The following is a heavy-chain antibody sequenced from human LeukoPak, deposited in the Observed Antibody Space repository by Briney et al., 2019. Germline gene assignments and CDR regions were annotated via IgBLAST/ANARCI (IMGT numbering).Heavy chain of an antibody. D-gene: IGHD3-16*02. CDR2: INPNSGGT. J-gene: IGHJ4*02. CDR3: ARGGYDYVWGSYRYILNY. Sequence: ASVKVSCKASGYTFTGYYMHWVRQAPGQGLEWMGWINPNSGGTNYAQKFQGRVTMTRDTSISTAYMELSRLRPDDTAVYYCARGGYDYVWGSYRYILNYWGQGTLVTVSS. V-gene: IGHV1-2*02. CDR1: GYTFTGYY.